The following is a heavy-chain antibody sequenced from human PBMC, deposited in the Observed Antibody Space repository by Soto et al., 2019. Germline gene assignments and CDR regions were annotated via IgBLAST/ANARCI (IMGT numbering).Heavy chain of an antibody. V-gene: IGHV3-23*01. CDR2: ISGSGGST. CDR1: GFTFSSYA. Sequence: GGSLRLSCAASGFTFSSYAMSWVRQAPGKGLEWVSAISGSGGSTYYADSVKGRFTISRDNSKNTLYLQMNSLRAEDTAVYYCARVYYDSSGYSQIDYWGQGTLVTVPQ. D-gene: IGHD3-22*01. CDR3: ARVYYDSSGYSQIDY. J-gene: IGHJ4*02.